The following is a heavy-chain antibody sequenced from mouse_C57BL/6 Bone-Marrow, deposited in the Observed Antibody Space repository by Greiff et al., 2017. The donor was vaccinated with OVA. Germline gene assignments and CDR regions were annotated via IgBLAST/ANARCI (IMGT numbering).Heavy chain of an antibody. D-gene: IGHD2-4*01. CDR3: ARAGLRRRSWFAY. CDR2: IYPRDGST. V-gene: IGHV1-78*01. CDR1: GYTFTDHT. Sequence: VQVVESDAELVKPGASVKISCKVSGYTFTDHTIHWMKQRPEQGLEWIGYIYPRDGSTKYNEKFKGKATLTADKSSSTAYMQLNSLTSEDSAVYFCARAGLRRRSWFAYWGQGTLVTVSA. J-gene: IGHJ3*01.